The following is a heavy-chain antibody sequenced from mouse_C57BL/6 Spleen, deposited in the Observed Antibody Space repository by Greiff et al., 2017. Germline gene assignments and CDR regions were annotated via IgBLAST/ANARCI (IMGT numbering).Heavy chain of an antibody. Sequence: EVQLQESGGDLVKPGGSLKLSCAASGFTFSSYGMSWVRQTPDKRLEWVATISSGGSYTYYPDSVKGRFTISRDNAKNTLYLQMSSLKSEDTAMYYCARYDERAMDYWGQGTSVTVSS. V-gene: IGHV5-6*01. D-gene: IGHD2-3*01. CDR2: ISSGGSYT. J-gene: IGHJ4*01. CDR3: ARYDERAMDY. CDR1: GFTFSSYG.